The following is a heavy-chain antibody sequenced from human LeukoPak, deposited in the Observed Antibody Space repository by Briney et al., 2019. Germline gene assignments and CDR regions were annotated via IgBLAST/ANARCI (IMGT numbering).Heavy chain of an antibody. CDR3: ARVGYDFWSGYYTPLDY. Sequence: ASVKVSCKASGYTFTSYDINWVRQATGQGLEWMGWMNPNSGNTGYAQKFQGRVTITRNTSISTAYMELSSLRSEDTAVYYCARVGYDFWSGYYTPLDYWGQGTLDTVSS. J-gene: IGHJ4*02. CDR1: GYTFTSYD. V-gene: IGHV1-8*03. D-gene: IGHD3-3*01. CDR2: MNPNSGNT.